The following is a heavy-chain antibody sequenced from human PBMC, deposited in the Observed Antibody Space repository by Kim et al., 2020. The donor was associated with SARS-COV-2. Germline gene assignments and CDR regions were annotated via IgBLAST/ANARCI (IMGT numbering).Heavy chain of an antibody. J-gene: IGHJ3*02. Sequence: SETLSLTCTVSGGSISSGGYYWSWIRQHPGKGLEWIGYIYYSGSTYYNPSLKSRVTISVDTSKNQFSLKLSSVTAADTAVYYCARAVRGVIYAFDIWGQGTMVTVSS. CDR2: IYYSGST. D-gene: IGHD3-10*02. CDR1: GGSISSGGYY. CDR3: ARAVRGVIYAFDI. V-gene: IGHV4-31*03.